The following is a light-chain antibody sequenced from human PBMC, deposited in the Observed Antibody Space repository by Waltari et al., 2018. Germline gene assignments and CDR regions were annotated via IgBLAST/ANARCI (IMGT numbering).Light chain of an antibody. CDR1: QDISNY. CDR3: QQYDNLPFT. CDR2: DAS. J-gene: IGKJ3*01. V-gene: IGKV1-33*01. Sequence: DIQMTQSPSSLSASVGDRVTITCQASQDISNYLNWYQQKPGKAPKLLIVDASNLETGVPSRFSGSGSGTDFTFTISSLQPEDIATYYCQQYDNLPFTFGPGTKVDIK.